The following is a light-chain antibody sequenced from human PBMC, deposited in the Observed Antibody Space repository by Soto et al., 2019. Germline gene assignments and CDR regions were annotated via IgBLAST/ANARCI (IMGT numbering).Light chain of an antibody. CDR1: QSVSSSY. CDR2: GAS. V-gene: IGKV3-20*01. J-gene: IGKJ2*01. CDR3: QQYGSSPLYT. Sequence: EIVLTQSPGTLSLSPGERATLSCRASQSVSSSYLAWYQQKPGQAPRLLIYGASSRATGIPDRFSGSGSGTDFTLTISRLEPEDFAVYYCQQYGSSPLYTFGQGTKPESK.